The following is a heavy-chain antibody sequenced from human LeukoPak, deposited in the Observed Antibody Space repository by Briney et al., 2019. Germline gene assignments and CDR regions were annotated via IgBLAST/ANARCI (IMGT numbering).Heavy chain of an antibody. CDR2: IYPGDSDT. CDR3: ARQDGRALYYFDY. Sequence: GESLKISCKGSGYSFTGYWIAWVRQMPGKGLEWMGIIYPGDSDTRYSPSFQGQVTISADKSISTAYLQWSSLKASDTAMYYCARQDGRALYYFDYWGQGALVTVSP. D-gene: IGHD5-24*01. CDR1: GYSFTGYW. V-gene: IGHV5-51*01. J-gene: IGHJ4*02.